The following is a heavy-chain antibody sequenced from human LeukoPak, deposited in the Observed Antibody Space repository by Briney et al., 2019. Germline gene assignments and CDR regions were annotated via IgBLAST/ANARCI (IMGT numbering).Heavy chain of an antibody. CDR2: VRYDGSNK. Sequence: GGSLRLSCAASGFTFSNQGMHWVRQAPGKGLEWVALVRYDGSNKYYADSVQGRFTISKDNSKNTLYLQMSSLTAEDTAMYYCAKDADNWNSYFAYWGQGTLVTVSS. CDR3: AKDADNWNSYFAY. J-gene: IGHJ4*02. V-gene: IGHV3-30*02. CDR1: GFTFSNQG. D-gene: IGHD1-7*01.